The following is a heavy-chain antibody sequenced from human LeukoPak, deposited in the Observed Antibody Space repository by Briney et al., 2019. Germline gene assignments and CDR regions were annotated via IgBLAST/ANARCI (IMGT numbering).Heavy chain of an antibody. D-gene: IGHD4-11*01. CDR2: IYYSET. CDR1: GGSISGSY. V-gene: IGHV4-59*08. Sequence: PSETLSLTCTVSGGSISGSYWSWIRQPPGEGLEGIGYIYYSETYYNPSLKSRVTISLDTSKNQFSLNLRFVTAADTAVYFCARTQGWGTVRTGHYYGMDVWGQGTTVTVSS. J-gene: IGHJ6*02. CDR3: ARTQGWGTVRTGHYYGMDV.